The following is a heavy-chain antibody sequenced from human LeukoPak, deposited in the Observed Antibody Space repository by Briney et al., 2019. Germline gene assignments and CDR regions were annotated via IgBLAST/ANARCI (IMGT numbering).Heavy chain of an antibody. V-gene: IGHV3-33*01. D-gene: IGHD6-6*01. CDR2: IWYDGSNK. CDR3: ARALVAYSSSPPFDY. J-gene: IGHJ4*02. Sequence: GRSLRLSCAAYGFTFSSYGMHWVRQAPGKGLEWVAVIWYDGSNKYYADSVKGRFTISRDNSKNTLYLQMNSLRAEDTAVYYCARALVAYSSSPPFDYWGRGTLVTVSP. CDR1: GFTFSSYG.